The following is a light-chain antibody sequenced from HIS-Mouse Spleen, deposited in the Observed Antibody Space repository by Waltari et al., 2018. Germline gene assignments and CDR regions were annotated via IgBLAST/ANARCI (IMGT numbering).Light chain of an antibody. CDR3: QQYYSYPPWT. CDR2: AAS. J-gene: IGKJ1*01. CDR1: QGISSY. Sequence: AIRMTQSPSSLSASTGDRVTITCRASQGISSYLAWYQQKPGKAPKLLIYAASTLQSGVPSRFSGSGSGTDFTLTLSCLQSEDFATYYCQQYYSYPPWTFGQGTKVEIK. V-gene: IGKV1-8*01.